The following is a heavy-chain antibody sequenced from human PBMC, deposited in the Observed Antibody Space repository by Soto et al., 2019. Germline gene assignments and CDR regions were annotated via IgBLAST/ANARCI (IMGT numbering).Heavy chain of an antibody. D-gene: IGHD2-2*02. V-gene: IGHV1-18*04. Sequence: ASVKVSCKASGYTFTSYGISWVRQAPGQGLEWMGWISAYNGNTNYAQKLQGRVTMTTDTSTSTAYMELRSLRSDDTAVYYCAREKGYCSSTSCYRLRYYGMDVWGQGITVTVSS. CDR3: AREKGYCSSTSCYRLRYYGMDV. CDR1: GYTFTSYG. J-gene: IGHJ6*02. CDR2: ISAYNGNT.